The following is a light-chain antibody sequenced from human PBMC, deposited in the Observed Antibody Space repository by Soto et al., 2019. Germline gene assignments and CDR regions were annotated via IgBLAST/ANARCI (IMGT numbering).Light chain of an antibody. J-gene: IGLJ2*01. CDR1: SGSIASNY. V-gene: IGLV6-57*04. CDR3: QSYHSGNVV. CDR2: EDN. Sequence: NFMLTQPHSVSESPGKTVTISCTRSSGSIASNYVQWYQQRPGSAPTPVIYEDNERPSGVPDRFSGSIDSSSNSASLTIPGLKTDDEADYYCQSYHSGNVVFGGGTQLTVL.